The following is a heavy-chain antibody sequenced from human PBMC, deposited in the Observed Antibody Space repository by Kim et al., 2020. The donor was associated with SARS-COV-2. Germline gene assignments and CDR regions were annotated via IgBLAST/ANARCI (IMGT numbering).Heavy chain of an antibody. CDR3: ARSIVPAAVNLFDP. Sequence: PSFQGQVTISADKSISTAYLQWSSLKASDTAMYYCARSIVPAAVNLFDPWGQGTLVTVSS. V-gene: IGHV5-51*01. D-gene: IGHD2-2*01. J-gene: IGHJ5*02.